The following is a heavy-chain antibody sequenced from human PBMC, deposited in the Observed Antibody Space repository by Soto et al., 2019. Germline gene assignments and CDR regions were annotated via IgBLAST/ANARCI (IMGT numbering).Heavy chain of an antibody. Sequence: QVQLVQSGAEVRQPASSVKVSCKXSGGTFSSYAISWVRQAPGQGLEWMGGIVPIVDTSTYTQKFQGRVTITADESTSTAYMELSSLRSDDTAIYYCVRVVAIPGYPDNWGQGTLVTVSS. V-gene: IGHV1-69*12. CDR1: GGTFSSYA. D-gene: IGHD5-12*01. CDR2: IVPIVDTS. J-gene: IGHJ4*02. CDR3: VRVVAIPGYPDN.